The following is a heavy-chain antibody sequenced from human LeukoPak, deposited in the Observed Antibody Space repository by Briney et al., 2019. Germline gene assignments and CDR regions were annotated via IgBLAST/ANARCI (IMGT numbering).Heavy chain of an antibody. V-gene: IGHV3-30*18. CDR1: GFTFSSYG. CDR3: AKSPWGYDTISYMDV. J-gene: IGHJ6*03. Sequence: PGGSLRLSCAASGFTFSSYGMHWVRQAPGKGLEWVAVISYDGSNKYYADSVKGRFTISRDNSKNTLYLQMNSLRAEDTAVYYCAKSPWGYDTISYMDVWGKGTTVTVSS. CDR2: ISYDGSNK. D-gene: IGHD5-12*01.